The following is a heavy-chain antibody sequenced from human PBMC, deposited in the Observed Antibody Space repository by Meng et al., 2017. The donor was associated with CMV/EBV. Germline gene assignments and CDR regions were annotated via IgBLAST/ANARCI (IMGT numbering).Heavy chain of an antibody. D-gene: IGHD3-3*01. CDR3: ARDLYDFWSGYYTYEIIY. CDR1: GFTFGDYA. J-gene: IGHJ4*02. Sequence: GESLKISCTASGFTFGDYAMSWVRQAPGKGLEWVGFIRSKAYGGTTEYAASVKGRFTISRDNAKNSLYLQMNSLRAEDTAVYYCARDLYDFWSGYYTYEIIYWGQGTLVTVSS. CDR2: IRSKAYGGTT. V-gene: IGHV3-49*04.